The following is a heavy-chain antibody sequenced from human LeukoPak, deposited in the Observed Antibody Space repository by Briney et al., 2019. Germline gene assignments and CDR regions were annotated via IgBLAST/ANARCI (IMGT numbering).Heavy chain of an antibody. J-gene: IGHJ4*02. V-gene: IGHV1-2*02. D-gene: IGHD1-1*01. CDR3: ARVRDNACDY. Sequence: ASVTVCCKTSGYMVSDYYMHWVRQAPGQGLEWMGWLRGDTGDTDSPQKFKGRVTMTRDTATNTAYMQPSRLTYDDTAMYFCARVRDNACDYWGQGTLVTVSS. CDR1: GYMVSDYY. CDR2: LRGDTGDT.